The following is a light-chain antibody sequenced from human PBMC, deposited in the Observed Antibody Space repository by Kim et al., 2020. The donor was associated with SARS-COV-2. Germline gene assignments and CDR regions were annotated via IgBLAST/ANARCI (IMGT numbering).Light chain of an antibody. J-gene: IGLJ2*01. CDR1: KLGDKY. Sequence: SYELTQPPSVSVSPGQTASITCSGDKLGDKYACWYQQKPGQSPVLVIYQDSKRPSGIPEGFSGSNSGNTATLTISGTQAMDEADYYCQAWDSSTAVFGGGTADRP. CDR2: QDS. CDR3: QAWDSSTAV. V-gene: IGLV3-1*01.